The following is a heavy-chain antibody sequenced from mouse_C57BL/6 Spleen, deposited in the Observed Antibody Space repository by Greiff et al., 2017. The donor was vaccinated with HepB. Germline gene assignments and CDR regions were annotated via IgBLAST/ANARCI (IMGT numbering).Heavy chain of an antibody. D-gene: IGHD1-1*01. CDR2: IYPGSGNT. V-gene: IGHV1-76*01. Sequence: VKLMESGAELVRPGASVKLSCKASGYTFTDYYINWVKQRPGQGLEWIARIYPGSGNTYYNEKFKGKATLTAEKSSSTAYMQLSSLTSEDSAVYFCARGGLTTGGYFDVWGTGTTVTVSS. J-gene: IGHJ1*03. CDR1: GYTFTDYY. CDR3: ARGGLTTGGYFDV.